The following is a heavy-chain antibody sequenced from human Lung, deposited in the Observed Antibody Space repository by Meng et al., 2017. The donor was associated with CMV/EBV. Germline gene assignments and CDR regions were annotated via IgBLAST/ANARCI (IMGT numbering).Heavy chain of an antibody. Sequence: GESLKISCAASGFTFSSYWMHWVRQAPGKGLVWVSRINSDGSSTSYEDSVKGRFTISRDNAKNTLYLQMNSLRAEDTAVYYCARVFDYDFWGGYYTNGMDVWGQGTTVTVSS. CDR2: INSDGSST. V-gene: IGHV3-74*01. D-gene: IGHD3-3*01. J-gene: IGHJ6*02. CDR1: GFTFSSYW. CDR3: ARVFDYDFWGGYYTNGMDV.